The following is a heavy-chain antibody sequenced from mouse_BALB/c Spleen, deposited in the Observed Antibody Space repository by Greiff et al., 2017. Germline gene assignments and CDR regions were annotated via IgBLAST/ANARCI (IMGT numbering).Heavy chain of an antibody. Sequence: VQLKESGPGLVKPSQSLSLTCTVTGYSITSDYAWNWIRQFPGNKLEWMGYISYSGSTSYNPSLKSRISITRDTSKNQFFLQLNSVTTEDTATYYCARLRQGDYYAMDYWGQGTSVTVSS. J-gene: IGHJ4*01. CDR1: GYSITSDYA. CDR2: ISYSGST. V-gene: IGHV3-2*02. D-gene: IGHD2-12*01. CDR3: ARLRQGDYYAMDY.